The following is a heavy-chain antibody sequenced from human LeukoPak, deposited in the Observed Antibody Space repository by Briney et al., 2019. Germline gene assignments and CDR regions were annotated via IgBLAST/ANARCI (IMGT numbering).Heavy chain of an antibody. CDR1: GFTFSSYA. Sequence: GGSLRLSCAASGFTFSSYAMSWVRQAPGKGLEWVSVIYSGGSTYYADSVKGRFTISRDNSKNTLYLQMNSLRAEDTAVYYCARASYYDSSGPRDYWGQGTLVTVSS. CDR2: IYSGGST. V-gene: IGHV3-53*01. J-gene: IGHJ4*02. D-gene: IGHD3-22*01. CDR3: ARASYYDSSGPRDY.